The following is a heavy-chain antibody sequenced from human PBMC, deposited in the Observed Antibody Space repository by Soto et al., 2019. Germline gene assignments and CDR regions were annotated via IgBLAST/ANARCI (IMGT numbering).Heavy chain of an antibody. V-gene: IGHV1-8*01. CDR3: ARSRPVATIRAFDI. Sequence: ASVKVSCKASGYTFVNYEINWVRQATGQGLEWLGWMNPHSGDTFYAQNFQSRLTITKDTSKNQVVLTMTNMDPVDTATYYCARSRPVATIRAFDIWGQGTMVTVSS. D-gene: IGHD5-12*01. CDR1: GYTFVNYE. J-gene: IGHJ3*02. CDR2: MNPHSGDT.